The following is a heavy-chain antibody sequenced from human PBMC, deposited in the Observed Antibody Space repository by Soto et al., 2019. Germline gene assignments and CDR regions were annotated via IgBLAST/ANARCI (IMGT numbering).Heavy chain of an antibody. J-gene: IGHJ5*02. D-gene: IGHD4-4*01. CDR1: GGSISSYY. Sequence: PSETLSLTCTVSGGSISSYYWSWIRQPPGKGLEWIGCIYYSGSTNYNPSLKSRVTVSVDTSKNQFSLKLSSVTAADTAVYYCARHPSNFWFDPWGQGTLVTVS. CDR2: IYYSGST. V-gene: IGHV4-59*08. CDR3: ARHPSNFWFDP.